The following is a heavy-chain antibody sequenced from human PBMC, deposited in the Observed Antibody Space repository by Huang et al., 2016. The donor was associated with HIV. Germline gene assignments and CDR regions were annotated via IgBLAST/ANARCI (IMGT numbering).Heavy chain of an antibody. Sequence: QVQLVESGGGVVRPGRSLRLSCAASRFTFSKFAMHWVRQAQGKGLEWRAVISYDGSSKHYADSVTGRLTISRDNSNNTLYLQMNSLTVEDTAVYYCTKGHYYDTNGYVAFDIWGQGTMVTVSS. D-gene: IGHD3-22*01. V-gene: IGHV3-30*18. J-gene: IGHJ3*02. CDR1: RFTFSKFA. CDR2: ISYDGSSK. CDR3: TKGHYYDTNGYVAFDI.